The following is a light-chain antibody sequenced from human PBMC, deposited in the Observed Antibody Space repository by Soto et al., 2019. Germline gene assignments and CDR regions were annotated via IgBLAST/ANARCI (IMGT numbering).Light chain of an antibody. Sequence: EIVLTQSPGTLSLSLGERATLSCRASQSVSSSYLAWYRQRPGQAPRLLIYGASSRATGIPDRFSGSGSGTDFTLTISRLEPEDFAVYYCQQYGSSPLTFGGGTKVEI. J-gene: IGKJ4*01. CDR2: GAS. CDR3: QQYGSSPLT. V-gene: IGKV3-20*01. CDR1: QSVSSSY.